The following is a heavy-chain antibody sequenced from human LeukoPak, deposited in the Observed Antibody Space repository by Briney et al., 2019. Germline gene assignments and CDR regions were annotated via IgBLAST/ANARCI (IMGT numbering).Heavy chain of an antibody. D-gene: IGHD3-22*01. Sequence: GGSLRLSCAASGFTFSSYAMHWVRQAPGKGLEWVAVISYDGSNKYYADSVKGRFTISRDNSKNTLYLQMNSLRAEDTAVYYCARERYYYDGSGYFDYWGQGTLVTVSS. V-gene: IGHV3-30-3*01. CDR1: GFTFSSYA. J-gene: IGHJ4*02. CDR3: ARERYYYDGSGYFDY. CDR2: ISYDGSNK.